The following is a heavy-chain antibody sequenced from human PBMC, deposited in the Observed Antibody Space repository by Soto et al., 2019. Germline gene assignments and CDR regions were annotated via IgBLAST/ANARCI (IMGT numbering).Heavy chain of an antibody. CDR1: GGSISSGGYY. D-gene: IGHD5-18*01. Sequence: QVQLQESGPGLVKPSQTLSLTCTVSGGSISSGGYYWSWIRQHPGKGLEWIGYIYYRGSTYYHPSLKSRVTISVDAAKNQCSLKLSSVTAADTAVYYCARGTSVDTASPYYYYCYGMDVWGQGTTVTVSS. J-gene: IGHJ6*02. CDR2: IYYRGST. CDR3: ARGTSVDTASPYYYYCYGMDV. V-gene: IGHV4-31*03.